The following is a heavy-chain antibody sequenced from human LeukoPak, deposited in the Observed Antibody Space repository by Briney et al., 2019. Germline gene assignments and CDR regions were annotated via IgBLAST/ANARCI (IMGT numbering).Heavy chain of an antibody. J-gene: IGHJ4*02. CDR2: INPNSGDT. CDR3: ARMVNGAYDI. V-gene: IGHV1-2*02. CDR1: GYTFTGPY. Sequence: ASVEVSCKASGYTFTGPYVHWVRQAPGQGLEWMGWINPNSGDTSYAQNFQGRVTMTRDTSFSTAYMEVSRLRSDDAAVYYRARMVNGAYDIWGQGTLVTVSS. D-gene: IGHD5-12*01.